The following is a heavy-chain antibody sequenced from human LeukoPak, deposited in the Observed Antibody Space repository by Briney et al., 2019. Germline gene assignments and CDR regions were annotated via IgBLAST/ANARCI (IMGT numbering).Heavy chain of an antibody. J-gene: IGHJ4*02. CDR1: GFTFSSYG. V-gene: IGHV3-23*01. CDR3: TRLGYYYDSSGNFDY. D-gene: IGHD3-22*01. Sequence: PGGSLRLSCAASGFTFSSYGMSWVRQAPGKGLEWVSAISGSGGSTYYADSVKGRFTISRDNSKNTLYLQMNSLRAEDTAVYYCTRLGYYYDSSGNFDYWGQGTLVTVSS. CDR2: ISGSGGST.